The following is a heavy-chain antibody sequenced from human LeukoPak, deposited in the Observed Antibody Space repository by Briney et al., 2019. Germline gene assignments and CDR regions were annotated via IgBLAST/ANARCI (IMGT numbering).Heavy chain of an antibody. CDR1: GGSISSYY. CDR3: ARGDYYDSSGYSRYFDY. J-gene: IGHJ4*02. Sequence: PSETLSLTCTVSGGSISSYYWSWIRQPPGKGLEWIGYIYYSGSTNYNPSLKSRVTISVDTSKNQFSLKLSSVTAADTAVYYCARGDYYDSSGYSRYFDYWGQGTLVTVSS. CDR2: IYYSGST. D-gene: IGHD3-22*01. V-gene: IGHV4-59*01.